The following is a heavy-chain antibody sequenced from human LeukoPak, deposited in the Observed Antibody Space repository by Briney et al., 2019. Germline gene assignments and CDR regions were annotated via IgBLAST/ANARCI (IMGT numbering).Heavy chain of an antibody. V-gene: IGHV3-23*01. J-gene: IGHJ5*02. CDR3: ATRGYCSGTSCYAPQP. Sequence: GGSLRLSCAASGFTFSSYAMSWVRQAPGKGLEWVSAITGTGGGTYYADSVKGRFTISRDNSENTLYLQMNSLRAEDTAVYYCATRGYCSGTSCYAPQPWGQGTLVTVSS. CDR2: ITGTGGGT. CDR1: GFTFSSYA. D-gene: IGHD2-2*01.